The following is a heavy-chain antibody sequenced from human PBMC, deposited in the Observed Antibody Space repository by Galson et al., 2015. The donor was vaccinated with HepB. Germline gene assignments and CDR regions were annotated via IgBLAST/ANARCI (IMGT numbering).Heavy chain of an antibody. CDR1: GFTFISYS. D-gene: IGHD4-17*01. V-gene: IGHV3-48*02. CDR3: ARVSDYGDYGRYYYYGMDV. J-gene: IGHJ6*01. CDR2: ISSSSSTI. Sequence: SLRLSCAASGFTFISYSMNWVRQAPGKGLEWVSYISSSSSTIYYADSVKGRFTISRDNAKNSLYLQMNSLGDEDTAVYDCARVSDYGDYGRYYYYGMDVWGQGSTVTAS.